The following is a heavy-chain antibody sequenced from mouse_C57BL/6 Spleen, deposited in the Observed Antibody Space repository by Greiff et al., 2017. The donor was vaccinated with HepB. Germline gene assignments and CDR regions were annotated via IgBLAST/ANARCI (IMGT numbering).Heavy chain of an antibody. CDR3: TRRDYYGNPSFAY. J-gene: IGHJ3*01. CDR1: GYTFTDYE. Sequence: VQRVESGAELVRPGASVTLSCKASGYTFTDYEMHWVKQTPVHGLEWIGAIDPETGGTAYNQKFKGKAILTADKSSSTAYMELRSLTSEDSAVYYCTRRDYYGNPSFAYWGQGTLVTVSA. CDR2: IDPETGGT. D-gene: IGHD2-1*01. V-gene: IGHV1-15*01.